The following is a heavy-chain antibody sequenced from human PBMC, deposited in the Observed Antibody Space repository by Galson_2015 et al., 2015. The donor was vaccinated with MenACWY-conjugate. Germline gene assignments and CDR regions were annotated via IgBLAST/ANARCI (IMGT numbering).Heavy chain of an antibody. CDR1: GFSLRTSGVG. D-gene: IGHD2-21*01. CDR3: APRPVAVKPVALFHP. CDR2: IYWDDDK. V-gene: IGHV2-5*02. Sequence: LVKPTQTLTLTCTFSGFSLRTSGVGVGWIRQPPGKALEWLALIYWDDDKRYSPSLKSRLTIPKDPSKNQVVLTMTNMDPVDTAPYFLAPRPVAVKPVALFHPRGPGTLVPLS. J-gene: IGHJ5*02.